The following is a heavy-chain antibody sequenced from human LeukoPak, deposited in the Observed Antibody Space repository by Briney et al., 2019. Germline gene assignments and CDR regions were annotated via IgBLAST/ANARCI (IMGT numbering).Heavy chain of an antibody. D-gene: IGHD3-22*01. J-gene: IGHJ4*02. CDR1: GGSITSSPYH. V-gene: IGHV4-39*07. CDR3: ARRRYDASGYYPSRGRYFDY. CDR2: VSHTGAT. Sequence: PSETLSLTCTVSGGSITSSPYHWAWIRQPPGRGPEWIGTVSHTGATQYSPSLTSRVTISLDTSKNQFSLSLNSVTAADTAVYYCARRRYDASGYYPSRGRYFDYWGQGTLVTVSS.